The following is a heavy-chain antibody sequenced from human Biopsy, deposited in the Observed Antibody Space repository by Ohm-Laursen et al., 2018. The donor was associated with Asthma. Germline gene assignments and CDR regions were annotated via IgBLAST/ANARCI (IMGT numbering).Heavy chain of an antibody. J-gene: IGHJ6*02. CDR3: ARAVDYTQYYGIDV. CDR2: MNPNSGNT. D-gene: IGHD2/OR15-2a*01. Sequence: SVKVSCKASGYTFINNDINWVRQAAGQGLEWMRWMNPNSGNTGYAQKFHGRVTMTRDTSINTAYMELRSLRSDDTAVYFCARAVDYTQYYGIDVWGQGTTVTVS. V-gene: IGHV1-8*01. CDR1: GYTFINND.